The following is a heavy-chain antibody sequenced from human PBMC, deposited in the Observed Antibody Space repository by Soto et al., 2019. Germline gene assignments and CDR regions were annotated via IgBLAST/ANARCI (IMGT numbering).Heavy chain of an antibody. D-gene: IGHD1-26*01. V-gene: IGHV1-69*13. CDR3: AIVGDTGPKYWFDY. CDR2: IIPIFGTA. CDR1: GGTFSSYA. Sequence: SVEVSFKASGGTFSSYAISWVRQAPGQGLEWMGGIIPIFGTANYAQKFQGRVTITADESTSTAYMELSSLRSEDTAVYYCAIVGDTGPKYWFDYWGKGIQGNV. J-gene: IGHJ4*02.